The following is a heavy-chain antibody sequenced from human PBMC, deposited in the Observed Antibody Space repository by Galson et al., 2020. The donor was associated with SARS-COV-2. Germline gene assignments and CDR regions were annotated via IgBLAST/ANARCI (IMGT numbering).Heavy chain of an antibody. Sequence: ASVKVSCKVSGYTLTELSMHWVRQAPGKGLEWMGGFDPEDGETIYAQKFQGRVTMTEDTSTDTAYMELSSLRSEDTAVYYCATADRRYSGCDDVGYFQHWGQGTLVTVSS. J-gene: IGHJ1*01. CDR3: ATADRRYSGCDDVGYFQH. CDR2: FDPEDGET. V-gene: IGHV1-24*01. D-gene: IGHD5-12*01. CDR1: GYTLTELS.